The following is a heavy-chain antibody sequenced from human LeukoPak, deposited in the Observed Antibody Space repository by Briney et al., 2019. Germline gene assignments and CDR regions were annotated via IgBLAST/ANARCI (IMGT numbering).Heavy chain of an antibody. D-gene: IGHD5-12*01. CDR2: INPNSGGT. CDR3: ARDQGTATTHPFDY. CDR1: GYTFTSYD. Sequence: ASVKVSCKASGYTFTSYDINWVRQATGQGLEWMGWINPNSGGTNYAQKFQGRVTMTRDTSISTAYMELSRLRSDDTAVYYCARDQGTATTHPFDYWGQGTLVTVSS. J-gene: IGHJ4*02. V-gene: IGHV1-2*02.